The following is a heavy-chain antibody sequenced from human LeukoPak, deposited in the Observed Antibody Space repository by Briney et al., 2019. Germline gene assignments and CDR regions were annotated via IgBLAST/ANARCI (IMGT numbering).Heavy chain of an antibody. Sequence: SVKVSCKASGGTFISYAISWVRQAPGQGLEWMGGIIPIFGTANYAQKFQGRVTITADESTSTAYMELSSLRSEDTAVYYCATGPAVANWFDPWGQGTLVTVSS. CDR3: ATGPAVANWFDP. CDR1: GGTFISYA. CDR2: IIPIFGTA. D-gene: IGHD6-19*01. V-gene: IGHV1-69*13. J-gene: IGHJ5*02.